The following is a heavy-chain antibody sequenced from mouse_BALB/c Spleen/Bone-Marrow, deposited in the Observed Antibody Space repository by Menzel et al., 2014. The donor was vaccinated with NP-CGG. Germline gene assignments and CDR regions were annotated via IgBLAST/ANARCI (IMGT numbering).Heavy chain of an antibody. CDR3: ARIIYGSSYIFFFMIRRTPRSTSFANTTLLRASPSVYA. D-gene: IGHD1-1*01. V-gene: IGHV1S81*02. J-gene: IGHJ4*01. CDR1: SYTFTSYW. CDR2: LNPSNGRT. Sequence: QMPHSGTELTKPEASVKLSCRASSYTFTSYWMHWVKQRPGQGLEWIGELNPSNGRTNYNEKFKSMATLTVDKSSSTAYMQLSRLTSEDSAVFYCARIIYGSSYIFFFMIRRTPRSTSFANTTLLRASPSVYA.